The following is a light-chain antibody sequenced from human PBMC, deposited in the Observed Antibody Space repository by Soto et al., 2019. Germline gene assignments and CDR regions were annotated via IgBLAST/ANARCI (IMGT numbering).Light chain of an antibody. CDR3: QQSYSAPIT. Sequence: DIQMTHSASSLSASVGDRVTVTWTTSHIVDTSLNWYQQKTGKAPKLLRYAASSVQSGVPARLSGSGYATFFTLTIHNLQTDDFATYFCQQSYSAPITFGQGTRLEIK. CDR1: HIVDTS. V-gene: IGKV1-39*01. J-gene: IGKJ5*01. CDR2: AAS.